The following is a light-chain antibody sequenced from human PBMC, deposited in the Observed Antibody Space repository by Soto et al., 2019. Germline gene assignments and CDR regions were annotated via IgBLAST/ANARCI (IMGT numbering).Light chain of an antibody. J-gene: IGLJ1*01. Sequence: QSALTQPPSASGSPGQSVAISCTGTSTDVCGYNYHSLYQQLTGRDPNLMIYELSNRPSGVSNRFSGSKSGNTAYLTIYGLQAEDEADYYCSSYTSSSAYVVGTGTKVTVL. V-gene: IGLV2-14*01. CDR2: ELS. CDR3: SSYTSSSAYV. CDR1: STDVCGYNY.